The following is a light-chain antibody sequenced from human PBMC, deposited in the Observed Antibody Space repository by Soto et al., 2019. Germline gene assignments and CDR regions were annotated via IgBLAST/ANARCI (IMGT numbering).Light chain of an antibody. CDR3: NSYTSSRTLV. Sequence: QSALTQPASVSGSPGQSITISCTGTSSDVGGYNYVSWYQQHPGKAPKLIIYEVSNRPSGVSDRFSASKSDNTASLTISGLQAEDEADYYCNSYTSSRTLVFGGGTQLTVL. CDR2: EVS. CDR1: SSDVGGYNY. J-gene: IGLJ2*01. V-gene: IGLV2-14*01.